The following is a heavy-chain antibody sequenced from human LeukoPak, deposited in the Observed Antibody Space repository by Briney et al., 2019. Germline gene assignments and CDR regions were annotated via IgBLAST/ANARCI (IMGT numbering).Heavy chain of an antibody. Sequence: SETLSLTCTVSGGSISSGYWSWIRQPPGKGQEWIGYTSYSDSTRYSPSLKSRVTMSIDTSMNQFSLKVTSVTAADTAVYYCARSYYDILTGRPYYFDYWGQGTLVTVSS. CDR3: ARSYYDILTGRPYYFDY. V-gene: IGHV4-59*01. CDR1: GGSISSGY. D-gene: IGHD3-9*01. J-gene: IGHJ4*02. CDR2: TSYSDST.